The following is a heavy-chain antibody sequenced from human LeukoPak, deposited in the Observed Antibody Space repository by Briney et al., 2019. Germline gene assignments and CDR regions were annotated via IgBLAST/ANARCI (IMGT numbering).Heavy chain of an antibody. J-gene: IGHJ3*02. CDR1: GYTFTGYY. Sequence: GASVKVSCKASGYTFTGYYMHWVRQAPGQGLEWMGWINPNSGGTNYAQKFQGGVTMTRDTSISTAYMELSRLRSDDTAVYYCARDSGSYYHAFDIWGQGTMVTVSS. CDR2: INPNSGGT. V-gene: IGHV1-2*02. CDR3: ARDSGSYYHAFDI. D-gene: IGHD1-26*01.